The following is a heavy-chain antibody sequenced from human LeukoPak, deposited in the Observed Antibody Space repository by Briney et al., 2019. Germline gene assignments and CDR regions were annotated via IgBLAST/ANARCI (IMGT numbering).Heavy chain of an antibody. V-gene: IGHV1-3*01. Sequence: GESLKISCKGSGYIFTNYWIGWVRQAPGQRLEWMGWINAGNGNTKYSQKFQGRVTITRDTSASTAYMELSSLRSEDTAVYYCARDRGWGPSGIAAAGDYWGQGTLVTVSS. CDR3: ARDRGWGPSGIAAAGDY. CDR1: GYIFTNYW. J-gene: IGHJ4*02. CDR2: INAGNGNT. D-gene: IGHD6-13*01.